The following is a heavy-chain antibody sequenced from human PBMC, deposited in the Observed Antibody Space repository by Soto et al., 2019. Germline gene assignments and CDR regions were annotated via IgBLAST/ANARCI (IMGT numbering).Heavy chain of an antibody. Sequence: SETLSLTCTVSGGSISSGDYYWSWIRQPPGKGLEWIGYIYYSGSTYYNPSLKSRVTISVDTSKNQFSLKLSSVTAADTAVYYCARARYSGYDRYYFDYWGQGTLVTVSS. V-gene: IGHV4-30-4*01. D-gene: IGHD5-12*01. J-gene: IGHJ4*02. CDR3: ARARYSGYDRYYFDY. CDR2: IYYSGST. CDR1: GGSISSGDYY.